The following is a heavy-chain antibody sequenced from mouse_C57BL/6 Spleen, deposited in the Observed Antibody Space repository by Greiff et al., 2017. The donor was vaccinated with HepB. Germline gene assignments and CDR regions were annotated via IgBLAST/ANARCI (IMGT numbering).Heavy chain of an antibody. CDR1: GYTFTDYY. J-gene: IGHJ2*01. V-gene: IGHV1-26*01. Sequence: VQLQQSGPELVKPGASVKISCKASGYTFTDYYMNWVKQSHGKSLEWIGDINPNNGGTSYNQKFKGKATLTVDKSSSTAYMELRSLTSEDSAVYYCARGDYTGGYFDYWGQGTTLTVSS. CDR2: INPNNGGT. CDR3: ARGDYTGGYFDY. D-gene: IGHD2-4*01.